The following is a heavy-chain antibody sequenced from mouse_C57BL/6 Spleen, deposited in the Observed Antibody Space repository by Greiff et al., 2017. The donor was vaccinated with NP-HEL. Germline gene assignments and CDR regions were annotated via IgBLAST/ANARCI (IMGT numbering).Heavy chain of an antibody. CDR3: ASSGLGGYFDY. J-gene: IGHJ2*01. V-gene: IGHV7-3*01. CDR1: GFTFTDYY. CDR2: IRNKANGYTT. D-gene: IGHD3-1*01. Sequence: EVKLMESGGGLVQPGGSLSLSCAASGFTFTDYYMSWVRQPPGKALEWLGFIRNKANGYTTEYSASVKGRFTISRDNSQSILYLQMNALRAEDSATYYCASSGLGGYFDYWGQGTTLTVSS.